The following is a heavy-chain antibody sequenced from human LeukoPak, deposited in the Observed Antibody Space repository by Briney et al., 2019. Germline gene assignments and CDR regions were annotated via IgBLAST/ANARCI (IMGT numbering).Heavy chain of an antibody. D-gene: IGHD6-6*01. CDR1: GGSISSSNW. J-gene: IGHJ4*02. CDR2: INHSGST. CDR3: ARGGEIAAIDY. Sequence: SGTLSLTCAVSGGSISSSNWWSWVRQPPGKGLEWIGEINHSGSTNYNPSLKSRVTISVDTSKNQFSLKLSSVTAADTAVYYCARGGEIAAIDYWGQGTLVTVSS. V-gene: IGHV4-4*02.